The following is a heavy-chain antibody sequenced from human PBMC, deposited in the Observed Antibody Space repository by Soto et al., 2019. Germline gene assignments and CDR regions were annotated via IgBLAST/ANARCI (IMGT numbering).Heavy chain of an antibody. V-gene: IGHV3-21*01. CDR1: GLSFSIYN. Sequence: GGSLRLSCTASGLSFSIYNLNWVRQAPGKGLEWVSSITDRSTYIYYADSVKGRFTISRDNAKNSLYLQTNSLRAEDTAVYYCARGYYDRNYWGQGTLVTVSS. J-gene: IGHJ4*02. D-gene: IGHD3-22*01. CDR2: ITDRSTYI. CDR3: ARGYYDRNY.